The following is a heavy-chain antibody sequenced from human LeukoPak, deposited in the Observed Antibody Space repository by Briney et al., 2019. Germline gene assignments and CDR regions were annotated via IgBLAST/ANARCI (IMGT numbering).Heavy chain of an antibody. CDR1: GYSISSGYY. V-gene: IGHV4-38-2*02. CDR2: IYHSGST. Sequence: PSETLSLTCAVSGYSISSGYYWGWIRQPPGKGLEWIGSIYHSGSTYYNPSLKSRVTISVDTSKNQFSLKLSSVTAADTAVYYCARESAPMPIPWIDPWGQGTLVTVSS. CDR3: ARESAPMPIPWIDP. J-gene: IGHJ5*02. D-gene: IGHD3-16*01.